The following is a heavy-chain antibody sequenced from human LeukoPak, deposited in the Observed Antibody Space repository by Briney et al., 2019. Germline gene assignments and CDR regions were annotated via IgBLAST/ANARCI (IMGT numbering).Heavy chain of an antibody. D-gene: IGHD3-22*01. CDR2: ISGSGGST. J-gene: IGHJ4*02. CDR1: GFTFSSYW. Sequence: GGSLRLSCAASGFTFSSYWMSWVRQAPGKGLEWVSAISGSGGSTYYADSVKGRFTISRDNSKNTLYLQMNSLRAEDTAVYYCAKDVAYYDSSGETFDYWGQGTLVTVSS. CDR3: AKDVAYYDSSGETFDY. V-gene: IGHV3-23*01.